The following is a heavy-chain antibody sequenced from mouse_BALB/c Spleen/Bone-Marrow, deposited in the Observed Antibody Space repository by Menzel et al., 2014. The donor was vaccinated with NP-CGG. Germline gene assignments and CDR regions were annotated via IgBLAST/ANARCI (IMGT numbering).Heavy chain of an antibody. CDR3: ASPYYRYDALDY. J-gene: IGHJ4*01. CDR2: INPYSDGT. D-gene: IGHD2-14*01. Sequence: VQLKESGPELVKPGASVKMSRKASGYTFTSYVMHWVKQKPGQGLEWIGYINPYSDGTKYNEKFKGKATLTSDKSSSTAYMELSSLTSEDSAVYYCASPYYRYDALDYWGQGTSVTVSS. CDR1: GYTFTSYV. V-gene: IGHV1-14*01.